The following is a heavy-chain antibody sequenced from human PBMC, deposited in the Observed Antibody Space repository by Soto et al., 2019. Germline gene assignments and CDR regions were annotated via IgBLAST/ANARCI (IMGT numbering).Heavy chain of an antibody. CDR1: GGSISSGGYY. CDR3: ASLDSSSWYWYFQH. J-gene: IGHJ1*01. V-gene: IGHV4-31*03. Sequence: SETLSLTYTVSGGSISSGGYYWSWIRQHPGKGLEWIGYIYYSGSTYYNPSLKSRVTISVDTSKNQFSLKLSSVTAADTAVYYCASLDSSSWYWYFQHWGQGTLVTVSS. D-gene: IGHD6-13*01. CDR2: IYYSGST.